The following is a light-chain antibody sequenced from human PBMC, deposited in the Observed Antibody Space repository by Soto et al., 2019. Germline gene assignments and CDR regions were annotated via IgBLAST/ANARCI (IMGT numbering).Light chain of an antibody. CDR2: DAS. Sequence: EFVLTQSPGTLSLSPGERATLSCRASQTVRNNYLAWYQQKPGQAPRLLIYDASSRATGIPDRFSGGGSGTDFTLTISSLQSEDFAIYYCRHYNNWPPETFGQGTKVDIK. CDR1: QTVRNNY. J-gene: IGKJ1*01. V-gene: IGKV3-20*01. CDR3: RHYNNWPPET.